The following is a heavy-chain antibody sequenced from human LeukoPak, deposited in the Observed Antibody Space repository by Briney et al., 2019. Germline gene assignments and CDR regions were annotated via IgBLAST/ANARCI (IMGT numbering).Heavy chain of an antibody. D-gene: IGHD1-26*01. CDR1: GFTFCDSY. V-gene: IGHV3-11*01. CDR3: ARARGSYSFDY. Sequence: GGSLRLSCAASGFTFCDSYMGWFREAPGKGLEWVSYISNSGSAMYYADSVEGRFTISRDNAKNSLYLQMNSLRAEDTAVYYCARARGSYSFDYWGQGTLVTVSS. J-gene: IGHJ4*02. CDR2: ISNSGSAM.